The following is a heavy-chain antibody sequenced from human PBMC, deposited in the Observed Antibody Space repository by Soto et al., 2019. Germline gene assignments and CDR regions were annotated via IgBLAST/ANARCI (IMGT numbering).Heavy chain of an antibody. CDR3: ERTDNVGYYPY. Sequence: SETLSLTCAVSGGSIISNYCWAWIRQSPGEGLVWIGSIYHSVTTYYNPSLESRVIISVDTSESRFALRLTSVTAADSAVYYCERTDNVGYYPYLGQRTLLTVCS. CDR2: IYHSVTT. V-gene: IGHV4-38-2*01. J-gene: IGHJ4*02. D-gene: IGHD3-3*01. CDR1: GGSIISNYC.